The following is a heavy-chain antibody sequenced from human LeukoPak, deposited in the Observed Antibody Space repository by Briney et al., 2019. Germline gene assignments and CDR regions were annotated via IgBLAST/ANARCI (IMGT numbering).Heavy chain of an antibody. D-gene: IGHD3-10*01. CDR1: GYSISSGYY. CDR3: ARVRVSTMVRGRFDY. J-gene: IGHJ4*02. Sequence: TSETLSLTCTVSGYSISSGYYWGWIRQPPGKGLEWIGSIYHSGSTYYNPSLKSRVTISVDTSKNQFSLKLSSVTAADTAVYYCARVRVSTMVRGRFDYWGQGTLVTVSS. CDR2: IYHSGST. V-gene: IGHV4-38-2*02.